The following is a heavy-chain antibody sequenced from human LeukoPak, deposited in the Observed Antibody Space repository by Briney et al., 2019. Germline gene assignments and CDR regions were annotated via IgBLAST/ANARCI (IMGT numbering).Heavy chain of an antibody. D-gene: IGHD1-26*01. V-gene: IGHV5-51*01. CDR3: ARRPLGSAFDI. J-gene: IGHJ3*02. CDR1: GYSFSNSW. CDR2: IYPGDSDT. Sequence: GESLKISCKGSGYSFSNSWIGWVRQMPGKGLEWMGIIYPGDSDTRYSPSFQGQVTISADKSISTAYLQWSSLKASDTAMYYCARRPLGSAFDIWGQGTMVTVSS.